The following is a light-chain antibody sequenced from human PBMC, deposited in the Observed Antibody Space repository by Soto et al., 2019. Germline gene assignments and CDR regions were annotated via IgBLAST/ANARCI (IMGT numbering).Light chain of an antibody. Sequence: ERVMTQSPATLSVSPGETTRLSCRASQSVSSSYLAWYQQKPGQAPRLLIYGASSRATGIPDRFSGSGSGTDFTLTISRLEPEDFAVYYCQQYGSSPWTFGQGTKVDIK. CDR2: GAS. J-gene: IGKJ1*01. CDR3: QQYGSSPWT. CDR1: QSVSSSY. V-gene: IGKV3-20*01.